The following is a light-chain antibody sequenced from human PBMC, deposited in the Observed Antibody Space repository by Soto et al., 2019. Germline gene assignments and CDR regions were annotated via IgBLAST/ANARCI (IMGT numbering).Light chain of an antibody. J-gene: IGLJ1*01. V-gene: IGLV2-11*01. CDR1: SSDVGNYNY. CDR3: CSYAGSYTYV. Sequence: QSALTQPRSVSGSPGQSVTISCTCTSSDVGNYNYVSWYQQHPGKAPKLMIYDVIKRPSGVPDRFSGSKSGITASLTISGLQAEDEADYYCCSYAGSYTYVFGTGTKVTVL. CDR2: DVI.